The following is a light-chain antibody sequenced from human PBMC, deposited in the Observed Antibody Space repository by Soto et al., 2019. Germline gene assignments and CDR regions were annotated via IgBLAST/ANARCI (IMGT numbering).Light chain of an antibody. V-gene: IGKV3-20*01. Sequence: EIVLSQSPGTLSLSPGERATLSCRASQSVSSSYLAWYQQKPGQAPRPLIYGASSRPTGIPDRFSGSGSGTEFTLTISRLEPEDFEVYYCHQYGSSPYTFGQGTKLEIK. J-gene: IGKJ2*01. CDR2: GAS. CDR1: QSVSSSY. CDR3: HQYGSSPYT.